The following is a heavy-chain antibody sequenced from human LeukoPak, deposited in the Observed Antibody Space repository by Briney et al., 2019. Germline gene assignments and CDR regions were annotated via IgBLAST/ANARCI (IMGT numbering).Heavy chain of an antibody. CDR2: IIAILDTA. CDR3: VRSGYDYDWFDP. V-gene: IGHV1-69*08. J-gene: IGHJ5*02. Sequence: SVKVSCKASGGSFSDYSISWVRQAPGQGLEWMGRIIAILDTAHYAQKFQGRFTITADKSTTTVYMELSGLRSDDTAVYYCVRSGYDYDWFDPWGQGTLVTVSS. D-gene: IGHD5-12*01. CDR1: GGSFSDYS.